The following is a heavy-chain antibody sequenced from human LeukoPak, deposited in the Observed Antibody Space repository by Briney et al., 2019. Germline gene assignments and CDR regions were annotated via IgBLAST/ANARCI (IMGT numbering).Heavy chain of an antibody. Sequence: ASVKVSCKASGYIFTGYYMHWVRQAPGQGLEWMGWINTNTGNPTYAQGFTGRFVFSLDTSVSTAYLQISSLKAEDTAVYYCASQGGMVYSSSWYPYYFDYWGQGTLVTVSS. V-gene: IGHV7-4-1*02. CDR3: ASQGGMVYSSSWYPYYFDY. CDR1: GYIFTGYY. CDR2: INTNTGNP. J-gene: IGHJ4*02. D-gene: IGHD6-13*01.